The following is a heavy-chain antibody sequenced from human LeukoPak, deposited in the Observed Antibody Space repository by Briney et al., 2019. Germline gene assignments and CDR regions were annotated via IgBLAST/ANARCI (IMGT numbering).Heavy chain of an antibody. CDR3: ARADSSNWYDSRGYFDY. D-gene: IGHD1-1*01. V-gene: IGHV4-61*02. Sequence: SETLSLTCTVSGGSISSGSYYWSWIRQPAGKGLEWIGRIYTSGSTNYNPSLKSRVTISVDTSKNQFSLKLNSVTAADTAVYYCARADSSNWYDSRGYFDYWGQGTLVTVSS. CDR1: GGSISSGSYY. J-gene: IGHJ4*02. CDR2: IYTSGST.